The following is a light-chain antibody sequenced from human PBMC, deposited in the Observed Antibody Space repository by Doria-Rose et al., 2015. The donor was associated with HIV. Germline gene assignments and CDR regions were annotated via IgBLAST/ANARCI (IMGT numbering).Light chain of an antibody. V-gene: IGKV3-20*01. Sequence: QSPGTLSLSPGERATLSCRASQSVSSIYLAWYQQKPGQAPRLLIYGASNRATGIPDRFSGSGSGTDFTLTISRLEPEDFAVYHCQQYGTLPSTFGQGTRLDIK. CDR2: GAS. CDR3: QQYGTLPST. CDR1: QSVSSIY. J-gene: IGKJ5*01.